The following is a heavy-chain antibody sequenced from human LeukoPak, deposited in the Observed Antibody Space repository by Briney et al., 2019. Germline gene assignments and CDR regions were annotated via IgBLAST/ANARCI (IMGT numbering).Heavy chain of an antibody. CDR1: GGSISSGGFY. CDR2: IYYSGTT. Sequence: PSETLSLTCTVSGGSISSGGFYWSWIRQHPGKGLAWLGYIYYSGTTYYNPSLKSRVTFSVDTSKNQFSLKLNPVTAADTALYYCARGTTDGYSYGRFDYWGQGTLVTVSS. CDR3: ARGTTDGYSYGRFDY. J-gene: IGHJ4*02. V-gene: IGHV4-31*03. D-gene: IGHD5-18*01.